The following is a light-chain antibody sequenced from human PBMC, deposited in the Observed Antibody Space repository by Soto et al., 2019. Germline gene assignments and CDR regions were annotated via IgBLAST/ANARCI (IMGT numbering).Light chain of an antibody. Sequence: EVVLTQSPGTLSLSPGERATLSCRASQSVSSSDLAWYQQKPGQAPRLLMYDASSRATGIPDRFSGSGSGTEFTLTISSLQSEDFAVYFCQQYNIWPQTFGQGTKVDI. CDR3: QQYNIWPQT. J-gene: IGKJ1*01. V-gene: IGKV3-20*01. CDR2: DAS. CDR1: QSVSSSD.